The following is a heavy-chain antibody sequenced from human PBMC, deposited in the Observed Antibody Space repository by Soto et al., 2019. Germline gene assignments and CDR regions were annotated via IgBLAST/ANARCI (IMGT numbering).Heavy chain of an antibody. D-gene: IGHD6-19*01. CDR3: ASDRSSGWDQGYGMDV. CDR1: GGSIGTYH. J-gene: IGHJ6*02. Sequence: SETLSLTCTVSGGSIGTYHWTWIRQPPGKGLEWIGYIYYSGSTSYNPSLKSRVTISVDTSKNQFSLKLRSVTAADTAVYYCASDRSSGWDQGYGMDVWGQGTTVTVSS. V-gene: IGHV4-59*01. CDR2: IYYSGST.